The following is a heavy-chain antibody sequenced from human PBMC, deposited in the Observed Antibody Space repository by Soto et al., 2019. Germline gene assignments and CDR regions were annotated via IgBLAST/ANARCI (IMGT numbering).Heavy chain of an antibody. J-gene: IGHJ4*02. CDR3: ARLDYGDSDY. CDR2: IYYSGST. Sequence: QLQLQESGPGLVKPSETVSLTCTVSGGSISSSSYYWGWIRQPPGKGLEWIGSIYYSGSTSYNPSLQRRVTISVDTSKNQFSLKLSSVTAADTAVYYCARLDYGDSDYWGQGTLVTVSS. CDR1: GGSISSSSYY. D-gene: IGHD4-17*01. V-gene: IGHV4-39*01.